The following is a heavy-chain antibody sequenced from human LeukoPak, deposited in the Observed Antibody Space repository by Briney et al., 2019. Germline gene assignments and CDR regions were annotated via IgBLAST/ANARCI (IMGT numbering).Heavy chain of an antibody. V-gene: IGHV3-74*01. CDR2: ISGDGSRT. Sequence: GGSLRLSCAASGFTFSSYWMHWVRQAPGNGLVWVSHISGDGSRTSYADSVKGRFTISRDNAKNTLYLQMNSLRVEDTAVYYCARDGRGPDYWGQGTLVTVSS. CDR3: ARDGRGPDY. J-gene: IGHJ4*02. CDR1: GFTFSSYW. D-gene: IGHD3/OR15-3a*01.